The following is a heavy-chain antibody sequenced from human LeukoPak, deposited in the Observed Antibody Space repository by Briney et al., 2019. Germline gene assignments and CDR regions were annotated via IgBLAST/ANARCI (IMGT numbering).Heavy chain of an antibody. CDR3: ARDYTGYFP. D-gene: IGHD3-9*01. Sequence: GGSLRLSWAASGFTFSSYWISWVRHAPGEGLEALANKQTDGSEKYYVNPVKHRFTISRDNAKNSLYLQMNSQRAEDTPVYYCARDYTGYFPWGQGTLVIVSS. V-gene: IGHV3-7*03. J-gene: IGHJ5*02. CDR1: GFTFSSYW. CDR2: KQTDGSEK.